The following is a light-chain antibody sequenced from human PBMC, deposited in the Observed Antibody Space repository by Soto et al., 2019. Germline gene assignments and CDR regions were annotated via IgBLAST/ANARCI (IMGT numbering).Light chain of an antibody. J-gene: IGKJ2*01. CDR2: AAS. CDR3: QQYYSYPQP. V-gene: IGKV1-8*01. Sequence: AIRMTQSPSSLSASTGDRVTITCRASQGISSYLAWYQQKPGKAPKLLIYAASTLQSGVPSRFSGSGSGTDFTLTIRCLQSKDFATYYCQQYYSYPQPFGQWTKMEIK. CDR1: QGISSY.